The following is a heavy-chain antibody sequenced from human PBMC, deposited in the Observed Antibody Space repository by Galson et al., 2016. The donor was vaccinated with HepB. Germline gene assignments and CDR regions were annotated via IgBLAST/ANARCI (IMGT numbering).Heavy chain of an antibody. Sequence: SLRLSCAASGFTFSSYGMRWVRQAPGKGLEWVANIINDGSNKYYTDSVKGRFTISRDNSKKTLYLQMNSLRAEDTAVYYCASPQEGRDGGANFQHWGQGTLVTVSS. V-gene: IGHV3-30*03. CDR3: ASPQEGRDGGANFQH. CDR1: GFTFSSYG. D-gene: IGHD3-10*01. J-gene: IGHJ1*01. CDR2: IINDGSNK.